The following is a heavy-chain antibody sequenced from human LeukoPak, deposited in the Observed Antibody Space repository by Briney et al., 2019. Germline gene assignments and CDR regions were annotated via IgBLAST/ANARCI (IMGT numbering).Heavy chain of an antibody. Sequence: GGSLRLSCAASGFTFSSSAMSWVRQVPGKGLEWVSGISASGGSTSYADSVRGRFTISRDNSKNTLYVQMNSLRDEGTAVYYCAKQGSYQPLLSYYFDYWGQGTLVTVSS. V-gene: IGHV3-23*01. D-gene: IGHD2-21*02. CDR3: AKQGSYQPLLSYYFDY. CDR1: GFTFSSSA. J-gene: IGHJ4*02. CDR2: ISASGGST.